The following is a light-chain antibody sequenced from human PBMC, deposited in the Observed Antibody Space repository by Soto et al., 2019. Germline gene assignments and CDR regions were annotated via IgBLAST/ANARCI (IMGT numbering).Light chain of an antibody. J-gene: IGLJ1*01. CDR3: LLSSGGTYV. V-gene: IGLV7-43*01. Sequence: QAVVTQEPSLTVSPGGTVTLTCASRTGAVTSGYYPSWFQQKSGQAPRVLIYSTSNKHSLTLARFSGSLLGGKAALTLSGVQPEDEADYYCLLSSGGTYVFGSGTKVTVL. CDR1: TGAVTSGYY. CDR2: STS.